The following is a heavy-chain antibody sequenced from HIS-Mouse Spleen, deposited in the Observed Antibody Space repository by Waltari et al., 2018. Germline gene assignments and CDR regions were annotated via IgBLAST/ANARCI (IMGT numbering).Heavy chain of an antibody. D-gene: IGHD3-10*01. CDR2: INPNSGGT. CDR3: ARGFMVRGVIITLSWFDP. CDR1: GYTFTGYY. V-gene: IGHV1-2*02. Sequence: QVQLVQSGAEVKKPGASVKVSCKASGYTFTGYYMHWVRHAPGQGLEWMGWINPNSGGTNYAQKFQGRVTMTRDTSISTAYMELSRLRSDDTAVYYCARGFMVRGVIITLSWFDPWGQGTLVTVSS. J-gene: IGHJ5*02.